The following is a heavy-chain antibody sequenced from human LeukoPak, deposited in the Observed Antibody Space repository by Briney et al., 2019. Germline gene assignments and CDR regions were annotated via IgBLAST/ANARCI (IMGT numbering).Heavy chain of an antibody. CDR1: GFTFSSYW. CDR2: IKGDGRHT. V-gene: IGHV3-74*01. CDR3: VRDWDHYDFDS. D-gene: IGHD3-16*01. J-gene: IGHJ5*01. Sequence: GGSLRLSCAASGFTFSSYWMHWVRQAPGKGLVWVSRIKGDGRHTIYADSVKGRFTISRDNAKNTLYLQMKSLRAEDTAVHYCVRDWDHYDFDSWGQGTLVTVSS.